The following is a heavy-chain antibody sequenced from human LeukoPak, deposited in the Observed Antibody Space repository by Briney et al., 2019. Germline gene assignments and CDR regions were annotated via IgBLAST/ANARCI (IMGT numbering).Heavy chain of an antibody. Sequence: GGSLRLSCEASGFTFSYHWMHWVRQVPGKGLVWVARIQNDGISTTYADSVKGRFTISRDNAKNTLYLQMISLSDEDTAVYYCGKGAKYFFDSSGLIDYWGQGTLVTVYS. V-gene: IGHV3-74*01. D-gene: IGHD3-22*01. J-gene: IGHJ4*02. CDR1: GFTFSYHW. CDR3: GKGAKYFFDSSGLIDY. CDR2: IQNDGIST.